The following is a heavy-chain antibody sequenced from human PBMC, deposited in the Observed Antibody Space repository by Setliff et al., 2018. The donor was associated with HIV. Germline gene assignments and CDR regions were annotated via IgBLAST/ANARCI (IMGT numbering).Heavy chain of an antibody. CDR1: GEFFSDHY. D-gene: IGHD1-1*01. CDR2: ISQTGNT. J-gene: IGHJ5*02. Sequence: SETLSLTCAVYGEFFSDHYWNWIRQPPGKGLEWIGEISQTGNTNYNPSLKSRVTISVDTSNKHFSLKLNSVTAADTAVYYCARGKTGTSRGSFDPWGQGTLVTVSS. V-gene: IGHV4-34*01. CDR3: ARGKTGTSRGSFDP.